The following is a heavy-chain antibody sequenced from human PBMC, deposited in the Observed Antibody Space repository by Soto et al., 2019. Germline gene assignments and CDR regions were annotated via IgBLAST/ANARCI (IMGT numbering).Heavy chain of an antibody. Sequence: QVQLVQSGAEVKKPGSSVKVSCKASGGTFSSYAISWVRQAPGQGLEWMGGIIPIFGTANYAQKFQGRVTITADESTSTAYMELSSLRSEDTAVYYCARGSLGGSGPTLSIEVAGTFDYWGQGTLVTVSS. V-gene: IGHV1-69*01. CDR2: IIPIFGTA. J-gene: IGHJ4*02. CDR3: ARGSLGGSGPTLSIEVAGTFDY. D-gene: IGHD6-19*01. CDR1: GGTFSSYA.